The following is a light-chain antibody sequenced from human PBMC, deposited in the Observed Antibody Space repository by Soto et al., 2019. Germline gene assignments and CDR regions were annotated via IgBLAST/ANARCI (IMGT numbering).Light chain of an antibody. V-gene: IGLV1-51*01. Sequence: QSVLTQPPSVSAAPGQKVTISCSGSSSNIGNNYVSWYLHLPGTAPKLLIYDNNKRPSGIPDRFSGSKSGTSATLGITGLQTGDEADYYCGTWDSSLSAVVFGGGTQLTVL. CDR2: DNN. CDR3: GTWDSSLSAVV. CDR1: SSNIGNNY. J-gene: IGLJ2*01.